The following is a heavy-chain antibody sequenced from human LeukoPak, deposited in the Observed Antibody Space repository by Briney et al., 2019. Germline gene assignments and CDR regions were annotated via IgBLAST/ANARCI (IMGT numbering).Heavy chain of an antibody. CDR1: GFSFSLYG. J-gene: IGHJ6*02. D-gene: IGHD2-2*01. CDR3: AKGVGPAAAYGMDV. CDR2: LSYDGSKK. Sequence: GGSLRLSCAASGFSFSLYGIHWVRQAPGKGLEWVAVLSYDGSKKYYADSVRGRFTISRDNSKNTLYLQMNSLRAEDTAVYYCAKGVGPAAAYGMDVWGQGTTVTVSS. V-gene: IGHV3-30*18.